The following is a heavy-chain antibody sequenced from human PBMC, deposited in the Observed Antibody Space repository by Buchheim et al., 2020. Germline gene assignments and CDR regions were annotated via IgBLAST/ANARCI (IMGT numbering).Heavy chain of an antibody. CDR2: IYYSGST. CDR1: GGSISSGDHY. Sequence: QVQLQESGPGLVKPSQTLSLTCTVSGGSISSGDHYWSWIRQPPGKGLEWIGYIYYSGSTYYNPSLKSRVTISGPTSKKQFFLKLSSVTAADTAVYYCARVAPLRFLEWLGEELDYGMDVWGQGTT. CDR3: ARVAPLRFLEWLGEELDYGMDV. J-gene: IGHJ6*02. D-gene: IGHD3-3*01. V-gene: IGHV4-30-4*01.